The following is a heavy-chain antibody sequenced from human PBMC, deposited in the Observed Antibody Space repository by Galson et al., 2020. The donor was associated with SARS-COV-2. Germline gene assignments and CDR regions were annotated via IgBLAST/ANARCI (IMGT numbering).Heavy chain of an antibody. Sequence: SQASETLSLTCAVYGGSFSGYYWSWIRQPPGKGLEWIGEINHSGSTNYNPSLKSRVTISVDTSKNQFSLKLSSVTAADTAVYYCARGLQSYGYGMDYWGQGTLVTVSS. CDR2: INHSGST. CDR3: ARGLQSYGYGMDY. J-gene: IGHJ4*02. D-gene: IGHD5-18*01. V-gene: IGHV4-34*01. CDR1: GGSFSGYY.